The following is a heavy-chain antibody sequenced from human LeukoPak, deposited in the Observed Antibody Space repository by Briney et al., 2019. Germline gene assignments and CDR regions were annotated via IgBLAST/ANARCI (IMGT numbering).Heavy chain of an antibody. CDR2: IYHSGST. CDR3: AREYYYDSSCRPNQFDY. J-gene: IGHJ4*03. D-gene: IGHD3-22*01. CDR1: GYSISSGYY. V-gene: IGHV4-38-2*02. Sequence: SETLSLTCTVSGYSISSGYYWGWIRQPPGKGLEWIGSIYHSGSTYYNPSLKSRVTISVDTSKNQFSLKLSSVTAADTAVYYCAREYYYDSSCRPNQFDYRGPGNLVHVSS.